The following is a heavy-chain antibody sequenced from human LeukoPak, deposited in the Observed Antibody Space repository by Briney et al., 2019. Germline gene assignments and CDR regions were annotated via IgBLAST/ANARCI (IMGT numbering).Heavy chain of an antibody. V-gene: IGHV4-34*01. Sequence: SETLSLTCAVYGGSFSGYYWSWIRQPRGKGLEWIGEINHSGSTNYNPSLKSRVTISVDTSKNQFSLKLSSVTAADTAVYYCARGARVTMVRGVNFDPWGQGTLVTVSS. D-gene: IGHD3-10*01. J-gene: IGHJ5*02. CDR1: GGSFSGYY. CDR3: ARGARVTMVRGVNFDP. CDR2: INHSGST.